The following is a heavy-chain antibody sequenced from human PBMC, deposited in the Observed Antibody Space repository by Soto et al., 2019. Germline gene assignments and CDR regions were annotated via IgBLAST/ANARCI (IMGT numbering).Heavy chain of an antibody. Sequence: ASVKVSCTASGYTFTSYDIIWVRQAPGQGLEWMGWISAYNGNTNYAQKLRGRVTMTTDTSTSTAYMELRSLRSDDTAVYYCATYCSGGSCYRDYYFDYWGQGTLVTVSS. CDR1: GYTFTSYD. J-gene: IGHJ4*02. D-gene: IGHD2-15*01. CDR3: ATYCSGGSCYRDYYFDY. V-gene: IGHV1-18*01. CDR2: ISAYNGNT.